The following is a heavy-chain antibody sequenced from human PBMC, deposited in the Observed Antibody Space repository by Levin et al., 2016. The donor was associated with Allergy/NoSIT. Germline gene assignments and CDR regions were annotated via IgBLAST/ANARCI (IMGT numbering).Heavy chain of an antibody. CDR2: IDPSDSYT. Sequence: VRQMPGKGLEWLGRIDPSDSYTNYSPSFQGHVTISADKSVSIVFLQWSSLKASDTAIYYCARHKSESYYESSGYSFDSWGQGTLVTVSS. D-gene: IGHD3-22*01. J-gene: IGHJ4*02. V-gene: IGHV5-10-1*01. CDR3: ARHKSESYYESSGYSFDS.